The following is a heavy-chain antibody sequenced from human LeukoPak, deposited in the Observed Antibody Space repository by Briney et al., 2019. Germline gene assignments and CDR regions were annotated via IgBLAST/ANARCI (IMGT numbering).Heavy chain of an antibody. D-gene: IGHD1-26*01. V-gene: IGHV1-69*06. CDR1: GGTFSSYA. Sequence: GASVKVSCKASGGTFSSYAISWVRQAPGQGLEWMGGIIPIFGTADYAQKFQGRLTMTEDTSTNTAYMELTSLRSEDTAVYFCATTLVGVAHLHYWGQGTLVTVSS. J-gene: IGHJ4*02. CDR2: IIPIFGTA. CDR3: ATTLVGVAHLHY.